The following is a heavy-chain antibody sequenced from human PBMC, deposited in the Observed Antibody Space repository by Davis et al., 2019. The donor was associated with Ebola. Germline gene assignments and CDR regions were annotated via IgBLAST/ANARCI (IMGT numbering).Heavy chain of an antibody. Sequence: ASVKVSCKASGYTFTDYDIHWVRWATGQGLEWMGWMDPNSGNTGYAQKFQGRVTMTRNTSISTAYMDLSSLRSEDTAVYYCARDLVDSSGSPLGMDVWGQGTTVTVSS. CDR3: ARDLVDSSGSPLGMDV. D-gene: IGHD6-19*01. CDR2: MDPNSGNT. V-gene: IGHV1-8*01. CDR1: GYTFTDYD. J-gene: IGHJ6*02.